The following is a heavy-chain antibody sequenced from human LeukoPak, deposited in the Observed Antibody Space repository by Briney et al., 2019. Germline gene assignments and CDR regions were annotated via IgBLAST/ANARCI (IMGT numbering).Heavy chain of an antibody. CDR2: IKQDGSQK. CDR1: GFTFSSYW. Sequence: GGSLRLSCAPSGFTFSSYWMSWVRQAPGKGLEWVANIKQDGSQKFYVDSVKGRFTISRDNAKNSLYLQMNSLRAEDTAVYYCARDWNYYDNSGFYGEYWGQGTLVTVSS. J-gene: IGHJ4*02. V-gene: IGHV3-7*04. D-gene: IGHD3-22*01. CDR3: ARDWNYYDNSGFYGEY.